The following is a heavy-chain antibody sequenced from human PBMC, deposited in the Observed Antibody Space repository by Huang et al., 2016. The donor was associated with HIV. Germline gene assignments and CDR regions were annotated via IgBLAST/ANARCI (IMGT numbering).Heavy chain of an antibody. J-gene: IGHJ5*02. CDR2: IIPILGTP. CDR1: GGTFSSYA. D-gene: IGHD1-1*01. CDR3: ARDRKYDNAWYWFDP. V-gene: IGHV1-69*01. Sequence: QVQLVQSGAEVKKPGSSVRVSCEASGGTFSSYAINWVRQAPGQGLGWMGGIIPILGTPNYAQKFQGRVTITADESTSTAYMELSSLRSDDTAVYYCARDRKYDNAWYWFDPWGQGTLVTVSS.